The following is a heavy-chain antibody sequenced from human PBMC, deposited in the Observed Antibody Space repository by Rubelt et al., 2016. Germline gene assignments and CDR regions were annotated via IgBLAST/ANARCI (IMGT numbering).Heavy chain of an antibody. J-gene: IGHJ4*02. Sequence: GGSLRLSCSASGFIFSTYWMTWVRQAPGKGLEWVANIRQDGNEKYYVDSVKGRFTISRDNAQNSLYLQMNSLRAGDTAIYYCARDGYGNTRAVNTIDYWGQGTLVTVAS. D-gene: IGHD2-2*03. CDR3: ARDGYGNTRAVNTIDY. V-gene: IGHV3-7*03. CDR2: IRQDGNEK. CDR1: GFIFSTYW.